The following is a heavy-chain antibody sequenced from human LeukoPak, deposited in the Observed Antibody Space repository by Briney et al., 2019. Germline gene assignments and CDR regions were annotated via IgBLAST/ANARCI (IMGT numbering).Heavy chain of an antibody. CDR2: IYHSGST. CDR1: GYSISSGHY. CDR3: ARGRYYDSSGYYYRGYYFDY. D-gene: IGHD3-22*01. J-gene: IGHJ4*02. Sequence: PSETLSLTCTVSGYSISSGHYWGWIRQPPGKGLEWIGSIYHSGSTYYNPSLKSRVTISVDTSKNQFSLKLSSVTAADTAVYYCARGRYYDSSGYYYRGYYFDYWGQGTLVTVSS. V-gene: IGHV4-38-2*02.